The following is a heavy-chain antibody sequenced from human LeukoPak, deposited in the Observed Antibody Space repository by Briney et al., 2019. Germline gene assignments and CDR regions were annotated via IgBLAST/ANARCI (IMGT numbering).Heavy chain of an antibody. J-gene: IGHJ5*02. CDR3: TRAAGITGTSRDNWFDP. D-gene: IGHD1/OR15-1a*01. CDR1: GFTFSSYD. Sequence: HPGGSLRLSCAASGFTFSSYDMHWVRRAPGKGLEWEASIWHDGNRKYHADSVEGRFTISRDNSKNTVYVQMNSLRADDTAVYYCTRAAGITGTSRDNWFDPWGQGTLVIVSS. V-gene: IGHV3-33*01. CDR2: IWHDGNRK.